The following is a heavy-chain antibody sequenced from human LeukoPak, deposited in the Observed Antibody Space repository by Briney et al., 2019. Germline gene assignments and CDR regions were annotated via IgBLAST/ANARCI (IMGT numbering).Heavy chain of an antibody. CDR3: ASQTSAKGFDY. J-gene: IGHJ4*02. V-gene: IGHV3-7*03. CDR1: GLTFSTYW. Sequence: RGSLRLSCAASGLTFSTYWMSWARQAPGKGLEWVANIKSDGSDKNFVDSVRGRFTISRDNAKNSLYLQMNSLRAEDTAVYYCASQTSAKGFDYWGQGTLVTVSS. D-gene: IGHD2-2*01. CDR2: IKSDGSDK.